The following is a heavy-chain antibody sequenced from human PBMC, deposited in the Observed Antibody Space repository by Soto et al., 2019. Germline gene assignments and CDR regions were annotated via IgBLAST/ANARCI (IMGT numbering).Heavy chain of an antibody. CDR3: ARDTGLRSSGWSYYFDF. Sequence: EVQLVESGGGMVQPGGSLRVSCAASGFTLSSYSMHWVCQAPGKGLEWVSYISGSGGTIYYADSVKGRFTISRDNAKNSLSVQMNSLRDEDTAVYFCARDTGLRSSGWSYYFDFWGQGTRVTVSS. V-gene: IGHV3-48*02. J-gene: IGHJ4*02. CDR1: GFTLSSYS. CDR2: ISGSGGTI. D-gene: IGHD6-19*01.